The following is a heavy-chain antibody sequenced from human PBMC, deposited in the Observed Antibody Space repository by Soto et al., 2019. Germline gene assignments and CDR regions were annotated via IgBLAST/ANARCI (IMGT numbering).Heavy chain of an antibody. CDR2: IFSNDEK. Sequence: QVTLKESGPVLVKPTETLTLTCTVSGFSLRNPRMGVSWIRQPPGKALEWLAHIFSNDEKSYNTSLKNRLSISKDTSKSQVVLTMTNMDPVDTATYYCARMRGGSGYTPEGFDPWGQGTLVTVSS. CDR3: ARMRGGSGYTPEGFDP. D-gene: IGHD3-10*01. J-gene: IGHJ5*02. V-gene: IGHV2-26*01. CDR1: GFSLRNPRMG.